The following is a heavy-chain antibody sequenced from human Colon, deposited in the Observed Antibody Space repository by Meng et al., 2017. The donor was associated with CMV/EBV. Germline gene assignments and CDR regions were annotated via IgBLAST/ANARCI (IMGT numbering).Heavy chain of an antibody. CDR1: GYNFISYD. V-gene: IGHV1-8*01. Sequence: ASVKVSCKASGYNFISYDIIWVRQGPGQGLEWMGWMNPYTGDTDYTQKFQGRITVTRDTSINTVYMDLTNLRSDDTAVYYCARGDIVVVPAAIPAYYGMDVWGQGTTVTVSS. CDR3: ARGDIVVVPAAIPAYYGMDV. CDR2: MNPYTGDT. D-gene: IGHD2-2*02. J-gene: IGHJ6*02.